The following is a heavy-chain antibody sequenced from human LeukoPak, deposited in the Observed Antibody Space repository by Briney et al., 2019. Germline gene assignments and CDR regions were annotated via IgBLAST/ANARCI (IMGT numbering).Heavy chain of an antibody. CDR3: ASIVVVVPAAMVGWFDP. V-gene: IGHV4-30-2*03. Sequence: PSQTLSLTCTVSGGSISSGSYYWSWIRQPAGKGLEWIGSIYYSGSTYYNPSLKSRVTISVDTSKNQFSLKLSSVTAADTAVYYCASIVVVVPAAMVGWFDPWGQGTLVTVSS. J-gene: IGHJ5*02. CDR2: IYYSGST. D-gene: IGHD2-2*01. CDR1: GGSISSGSYY.